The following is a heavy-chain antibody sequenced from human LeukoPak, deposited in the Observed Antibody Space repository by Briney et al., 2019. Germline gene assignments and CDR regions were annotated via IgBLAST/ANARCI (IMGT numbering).Heavy chain of an antibody. V-gene: IGHV3-30-3*01. CDR2: ISYDGSNK. CDR1: GFTFNTYT. J-gene: IGHJ3*02. CDR3: ARDQGPHNPGYDFWSGYQDAFDI. Sequence: SGGSLRLSCAASGFTFNTYTMNWVRQAPGKGLEWVAVISYDGSNKYYADSVKGRFTISRDNSKNTLYLQMNSLRAEDTAVYYCARDQGPHNPGYDFWSGYQDAFDIWGQGTMVTVSS. D-gene: IGHD3-3*01.